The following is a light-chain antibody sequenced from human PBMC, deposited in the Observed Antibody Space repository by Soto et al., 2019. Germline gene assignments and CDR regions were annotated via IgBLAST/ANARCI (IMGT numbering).Light chain of an antibody. CDR2: LNSDGSH. Sequence: QSVLTQSPSASASLGASVKLTCTLSSGHTTYAIAWYQQQPKKGPRYLIKLNSDGSHTKGDGIPDRFSGSSSGAERYLSIAILQSEDEADYYCQTWGTGIVFGGGTKLTVL. CDR3: QTWGTGIV. J-gene: IGLJ2*01. V-gene: IGLV4-69*01. CDR1: SGHTTYA.